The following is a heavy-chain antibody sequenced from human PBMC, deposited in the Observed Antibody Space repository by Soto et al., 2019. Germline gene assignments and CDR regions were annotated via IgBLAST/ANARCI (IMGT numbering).Heavy chain of an antibody. Sequence: ASVKVSCKASGFTFTSSAMQWVRQARGQRLEWIGWIVVGSGNTNYAQKSQERVTITRDMSTTTAYMELSSLGSEDPAVYYCAAGGLLPGVSSYYYYYMDVWGKGTTVTVSS. D-gene: IGHD1-26*01. CDR3: AAGGLLPGVSSYYYYYMDV. J-gene: IGHJ6*03. V-gene: IGHV1-58*02. CDR1: GFTFTSSA. CDR2: IVVGSGNT.